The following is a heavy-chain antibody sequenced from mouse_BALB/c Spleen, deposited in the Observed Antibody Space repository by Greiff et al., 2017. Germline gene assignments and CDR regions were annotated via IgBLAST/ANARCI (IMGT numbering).Heavy chain of an antibody. Sequence: EVKLQESGPSLVKPSQTLSLTCSVTGDSITSGYWNWIRKFPGNKLEYMGYISYSGSTYYNPSLKSRISITRDTSKNQYYLQLNSVTTEDTATYYCARHNYYGSSYFDYWGQGTTLTVSS. J-gene: IGHJ2*01. CDR3: ARHNYYGSSYFDY. D-gene: IGHD1-1*01. CDR2: ISYSGST. V-gene: IGHV3-8*02. CDR1: GDSITSGY.